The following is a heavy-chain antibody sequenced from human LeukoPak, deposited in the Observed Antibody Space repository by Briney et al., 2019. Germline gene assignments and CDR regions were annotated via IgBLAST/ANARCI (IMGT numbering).Heavy chain of an antibody. J-gene: IGHJ4*02. Sequence: PSETLSLTCTVSGGSISSYYWSWIRQPPGKGLEWIGYIYYSGSTNYNPSLKSRVTISVDTSKNQFPLKLSSVTAADTAVYYCARAERNSLDFWSVEFDYWGQGTLVTVSS. CDR2: IYYSGST. CDR3: ARAERNSLDFWSVEFDY. D-gene: IGHD3-3*01. V-gene: IGHV4-59*01. CDR1: GGSISSYY.